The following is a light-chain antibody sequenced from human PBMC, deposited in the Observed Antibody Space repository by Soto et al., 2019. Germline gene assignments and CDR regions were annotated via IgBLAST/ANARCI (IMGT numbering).Light chain of an antibody. CDR3: CSYAGSYTVV. J-gene: IGLJ2*01. CDR1: SSDVGGYNY. Sequence: QSALTQPRSVSGSPGQSVTISCTGTSSDVGGYNYVSWYQQHPGKAPKLMIYXXNKXXXXXXXXFXGSKSGNTASLTISGLQAEDXADYYCCSYAGSYTVVFGGGTKLTVL. V-gene: IGLV2-11*01. CDR2: XXN.